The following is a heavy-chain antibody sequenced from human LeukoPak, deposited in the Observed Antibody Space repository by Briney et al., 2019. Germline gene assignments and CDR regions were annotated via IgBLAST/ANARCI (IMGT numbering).Heavy chain of an antibody. V-gene: IGHV4-39*01. CDR2: IYYSGST. CDR1: GGSISSSSYY. D-gene: IGHD5-24*01. Sequence: SETLSLTCTVSGGSISSSSYYWGWIRQPPGKGLEWIGSIYYSGSTYYNPSLKSRVTISVDTSKNQFSLKLSSVTAADTAVYYCASEVATIEKDGFDIWGQGTMVTVSS. J-gene: IGHJ3*02. CDR3: ASEVATIEKDGFDI.